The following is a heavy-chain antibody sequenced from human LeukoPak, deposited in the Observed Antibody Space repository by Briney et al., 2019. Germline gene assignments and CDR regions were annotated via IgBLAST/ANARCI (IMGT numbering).Heavy chain of an antibody. J-gene: IGHJ1*01. CDR3: ARLYCSSTSCWDPAPFQH. V-gene: IGHV3-21*01. Sequence: GGSLRLSCAASGFTFSSYSMNWVRQAPGKGLEWVSSISSSSSYIYYADSVKGRFTISRDNAKNSLYLQMNSLRAEDTAVYYCARLYCSSTSCWDPAPFQHWGQGTLVTVSS. CDR1: GFTFSSYS. CDR2: ISSSSSYI. D-gene: IGHD2-2*01.